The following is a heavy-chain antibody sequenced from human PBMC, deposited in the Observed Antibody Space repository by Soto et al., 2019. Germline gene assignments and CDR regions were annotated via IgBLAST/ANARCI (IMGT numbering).Heavy chain of an antibody. CDR2: TYYRSNWNF. D-gene: IGHD3-3*02. Sequence: SQTLSLTCAISWGSVSSNTATWNWVRQSPSRGLEWLGRTYYRSNWNFDYALSVKSRITINPDTSKNQFTLQLNSLTPEDTAVYYCAGELDIHHGLGYWGPGTSVTVSS. J-gene: IGHJ4*02. CDR1: WGSVSSNTAT. V-gene: IGHV6-1*01. CDR3: AGELDIHHGLGY.